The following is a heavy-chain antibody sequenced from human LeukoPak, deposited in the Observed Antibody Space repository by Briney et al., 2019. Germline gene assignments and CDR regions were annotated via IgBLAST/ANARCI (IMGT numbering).Heavy chain of an antibody. J-gene: IGHJ6*02. V-gene: IGHV3-48*04. CDR3: ARGYDWKYGAVYRGMDV. CDR2: ISARGGTI. D-gene: IGHD1-7*01. Sequence: PGGSLRLSCAASGFTFSNYWMTWVRQAPGQGLEWLSYISARGGTIYYADSVKGRFTISRDNAESSLYLQMNSLRAEDTAVYYCARGYDWKYGAVYRGMDVWGQGTTVTVSS. CDR1: GFTFSNYW.